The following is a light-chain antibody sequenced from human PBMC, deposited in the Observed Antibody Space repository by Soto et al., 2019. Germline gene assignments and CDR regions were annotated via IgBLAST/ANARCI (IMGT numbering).Light chain of an antibody. Sequence: QSVLTQPPSVSGAPGQRVTISCTGSSSNIGAGYDVHWYQQLPGTAPKLLIYGNSNRPSGVPDRFSGSKSGTSASLAITGHQAEDEADSYCQSYDSSLSALVFGGGTEVTVL. J-gene: IGLJ3*02. CDR2: GNS. V-gene: IGLV1-40*01. CDR3: QSYDSSLSALV. CDR1: SSNIGAGYD.